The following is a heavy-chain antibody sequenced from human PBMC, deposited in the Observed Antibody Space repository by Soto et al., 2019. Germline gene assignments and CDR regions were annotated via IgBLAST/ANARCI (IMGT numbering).Heavy chain of an antibody. CDR2: ISGYNGNT. CDR3: ARDEVPAANWLDR. Sequence: ASVKVSCKASGYIFINYGITWVRRAPGQGLEWMGWISGYNGNTKYADKLQGRVTMTTDTSTTTAYMELRSLRSDDTAVYYCARDEVPAANWLDRWGQGTLVTVS. V-gene: IGHV1-18*01. D-gene: IGHD2-2*01. CDR1: GYIFINYG. J-gene: IGHJ5*02.